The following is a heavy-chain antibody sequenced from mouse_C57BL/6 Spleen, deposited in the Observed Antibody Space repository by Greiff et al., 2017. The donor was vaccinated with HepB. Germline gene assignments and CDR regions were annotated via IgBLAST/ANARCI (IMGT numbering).Heavy chain of an antibody. J-gene: IGHJ4*01. CDR3: ARSHYYGSSYEYAMDY. CDR2: INPYNGDT. Sequence: VQLQQSGPELVKPGDSVKISCKASGYSFTGYFMNWVMQSHGKSLEWIGRINPYNGDTFYNQKFKGKATLTVDKSSSTAYMELRSLTSEDSAVYYCARSHYYGSSYEYAMDYWGQGTSVTVSS. D-gene: IGHD1-1*01. CDR1: GYSFTGYF. V-gene: IGHV1-20*01.